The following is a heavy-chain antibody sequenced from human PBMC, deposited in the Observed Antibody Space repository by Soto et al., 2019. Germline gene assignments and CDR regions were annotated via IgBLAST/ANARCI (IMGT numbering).Heavy chain of an antibody. Sequence: EVQLVESGGGLVQPRGSLRLSCAASGFTVSSNYMSWVRQAPGKGLEWVSVIYSGGSTYYADSVKGRFTISRHNSKNTLYLQMNSLRAEDTAVYYCARGRDCGGDCPNWFDPWGQGTLVTVSS. J-gene: IGHJ5*02. CDR2: IYSGGST. V-gene: IGHV3-53*04. CDR3: ARGRDCGGDCPNWFDP. CDR1: GFTVSSNY. D-gene: IGHD2-21*02.